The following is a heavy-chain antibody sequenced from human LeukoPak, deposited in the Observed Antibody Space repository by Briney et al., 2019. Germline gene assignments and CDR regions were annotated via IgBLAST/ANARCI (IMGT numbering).Heavy chain of an antibody. CDR3: ARDYRWDLLRYFDY. V-gene: IGHV3-7*01. CDR1: GFTFSSYA. CDR2: IKHDGSEK. Sequence: GGSLRLSCAASGFTFSSYAMHWVRQAPGKGLEWVATIKHDGSEKYYVDSVRGRFTITKDNAKNSVFLQMNSLRAEDTAIYFCARDYRWDLLRYFDYWGQGTLVTVSS. D-gene: IGHD2-15*01. J-gene: IGHJ4*02.